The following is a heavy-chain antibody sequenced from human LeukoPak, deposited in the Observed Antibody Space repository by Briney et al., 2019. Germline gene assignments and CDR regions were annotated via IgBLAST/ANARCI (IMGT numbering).Heavy chain of an antibody. CDR2: INPNSGGT. CDR1: GYTFTGYY. V-gene: IGHV1-2*06. CDR3: ARVNFYGGYFDY. D-gene: IGHD4/OR15-4a*01. J-gene: IGHJ4*02. Sequence: GASVKVSCKASGYTFTGYYMHWVRQAPGQGLEWMGRINPNSGGTNYAQKFQGRVTMTRDTSISTACMELSRLRSDDTAVYYCARVNFYGGYFDYWGQGTLVTVSS.